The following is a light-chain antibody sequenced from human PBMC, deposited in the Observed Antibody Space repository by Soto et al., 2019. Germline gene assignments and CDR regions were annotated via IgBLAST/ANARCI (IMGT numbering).Light chain of an antibody. CDR1: QSVGSF. J-gene: IGKJ3*01. CDR3: QHRNNWLGT. V-gene: IGKV3-11*01. CDR2: AAS. Sequence: EIVLTQSPATLSLSPGERATLSCRASQSVGSFLAWYQQKSGQAPRLLIYAASNRAPGIPARFSGSGSGTDFTLTLSSLEPEDFAVYYCQHRNNWLGTFGPGTKVDIK.